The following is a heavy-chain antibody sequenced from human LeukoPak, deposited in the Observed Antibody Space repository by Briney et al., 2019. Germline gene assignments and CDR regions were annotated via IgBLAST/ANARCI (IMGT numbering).Heavy chain of an antibody. J-gene: IGHJ4*02. Sequence: SETLSLTCTVSGGSISSYYWSWIRQPPGKGLEWIGYIYYSGSTNYNPSLKSRVTISVDTSKNQFSLKLSSVTAADTAVYYCARDSSGETGFDYWGQGTLVTVSS. D-gene: IGHD6-19*01. V-gene: IGHV4-59*01. CDR1: GGSISSYY. CDR2: IYYSGST. CDR3: ARDSSGETGFDY.